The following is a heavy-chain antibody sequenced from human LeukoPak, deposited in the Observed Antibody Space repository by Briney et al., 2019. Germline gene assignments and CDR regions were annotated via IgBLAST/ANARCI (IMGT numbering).Heavy chain of an antibody. CDR3: AKGQGVLRFLEWLLSDYYMDV. Sequence: GGSLRLSCAASGFTFSSYAMSWVRQAPGKGLEWVSAISGSGGSTYYADSVKGRFTTSRDNSKNTLYLQMNSLRAEDTAVYYCAKGQGVLRFLEWLLSDYYMDVWGKGTTVTVSS. D-gene: IGHD3-3*01. CDR1: GFTFSSYA. J-gene: IGHJ6*03. V-gene: IGHV3-23*01. CDR2: ISGSGGST.